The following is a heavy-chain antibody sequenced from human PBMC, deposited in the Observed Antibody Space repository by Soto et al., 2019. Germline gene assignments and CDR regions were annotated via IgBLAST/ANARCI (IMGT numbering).Heavy chain of an antibody. Sequence: ASVKVSCKASGYTFTSYGISWVRQAPGQGLEWMGWISAYNGNTNYAQKLQGRVTMTTDTSTSTAYMELRSLRSDGTAVYYCARDGVVATEGTPVDPWGQGTLVTVSS. CDR1: GYTFTSYG. CDR3: ARDGVVATEGTPVDP. V-gene: IGHV1-18*01. D-gene: IGHD2-21*01. CDR2: ISAYNGNT. J-gene: IGHJ5*02.